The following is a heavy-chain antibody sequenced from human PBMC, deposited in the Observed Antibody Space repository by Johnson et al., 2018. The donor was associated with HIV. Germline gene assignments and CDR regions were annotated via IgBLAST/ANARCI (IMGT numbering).Heavy chain of an antibody. D-gene: IGHD5-12*01. J-gene: IGHJ3*02. V-gene: IGHV3-30*02. CDR1: GFTFSSYG. Sequence: QVQLVESGGGVVQPGGSLRLSCAASGFTFSSYGMHWVRQAPGKGLEWVAFIRYDESNEYYADSVKGRFTISRDNSKNTLYLQMNSLRAEDTAVFYCARDAKVGYGDAFDIWGHGTMVTVSS. CDR2: IRYDESNE. CDR3: ARDAKVGYGDAFDI.